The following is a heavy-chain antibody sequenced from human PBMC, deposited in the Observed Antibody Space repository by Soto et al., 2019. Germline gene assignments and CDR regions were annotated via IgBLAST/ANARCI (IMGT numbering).Heavy chain of an antibody. Sequence: ELQLVESGGGLVQPGGSLGLSCVVSGFSFSNYWMSWVRQAPGKGLEWVANIKQDGSETYYVDSVKGRFTISRDNAENSLYLQMTSLRGDDTAVYYCARGWATTAGTGDNWGQGTLVIVSS. V-gene: IGHV3-7*01. CDR3: ARGWATTAGTGDN. CDR1: GFSFSNYW. D-gene: IGHD6-19*01. CDR2: IKQDGSET. J-gene: IGHJ4*02.